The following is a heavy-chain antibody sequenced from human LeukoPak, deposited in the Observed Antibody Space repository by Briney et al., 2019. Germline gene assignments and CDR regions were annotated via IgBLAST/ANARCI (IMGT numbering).Heavy chain of an antibody. Sequence: SVKLSCKASGYTFSGYYMHWVRQAPGQGLEWMGRINPNSGCTNYGQKLEGRGTMTRDTSISTAYMELSSLRSEDTAVYYCARGREQLAQFVVIAYYMDVWGKGSTVTVSS. D-gene: IGHD2-21*01. CDR3: ARGREQLAQFVVIAYYMDV. V-gene: IGHV1-2*06. J-gene: IGHJ6*03. CDR1: GYTFSGYY. CDR2: INPNSGCT.